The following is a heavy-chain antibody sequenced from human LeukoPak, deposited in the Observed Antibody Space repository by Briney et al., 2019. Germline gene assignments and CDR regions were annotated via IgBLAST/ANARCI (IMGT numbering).Heavy chain of an antibody. CDR1: GFTFSSYG. V-gene: IGHV3-23*01. D-gene: IGHD3-16*01. Sequence: GGSLRLSCAASGFTFSSYGMSWVRQAPGKGLEWVSSIRCVAGRTYYADSVRGRFTISRDNSKDTLYLQMNSLRAEDTALYYCAKDWTSHNGVYDCLDFWGQGTQVTVPS. CDR3: AKDWTSHNGVYDCLDF. J-gene: IGHJ4*02. CDR2: IRCVAGRT.